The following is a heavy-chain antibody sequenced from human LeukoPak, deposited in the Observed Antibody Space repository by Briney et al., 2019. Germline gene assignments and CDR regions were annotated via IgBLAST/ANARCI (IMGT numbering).Heavy chain of an antibody. V-gene: IGHV1-18*01. J-gene: IGHJ4*02. Sequence: ASVKVSCKASGYTFTSYGISWVRQAPGQGLEWMGWISAYNGNTNYAQKLQGRVTMTTDTSTSTAYMELRSLRSDDTAVYHCATVPAAITPGDYWGQGTLVTVSP. D-gene: IGHD2-2*01. CDR3: ATVPAAITPGDY. CDR1: GYTFTSYG. CDR2: ISAYNGNT.